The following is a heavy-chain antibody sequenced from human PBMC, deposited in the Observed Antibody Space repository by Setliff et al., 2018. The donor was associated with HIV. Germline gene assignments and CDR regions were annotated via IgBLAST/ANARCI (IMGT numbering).Heavy chain of an antibody. CDR1: GGPFTSA. CDR2: IIPIFGTA. CDR3: ASDSPTARFEELEDHYYYFMDV. D-gene: IGHD3-10*01. V-gene: IGHV1-69*13. J-gene: IGHJ6*03. Sequence: ASVMVSCKASGGPFTSAFNWVRQVPGQGLEWMGGIIPIFGTANYAQNFGGRVTITADQSTSTSYLQLNSLRFEDTAIYYCASDSPTARFEELEDHYYYFMDVWGKGTTVTVS.